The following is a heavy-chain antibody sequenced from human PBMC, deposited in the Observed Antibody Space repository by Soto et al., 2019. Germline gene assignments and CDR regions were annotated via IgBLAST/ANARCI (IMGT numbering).Heavy chain of an antibody. Sequence: SGGSLRLSCAASGFTFSSNAMNWARQAPGKGLEWVSTISGSGGTTYYADSVKGRFTISRDNSKNTLYLQMNSLRAEDTAVYYCAKDRYGDYAFDYWGQGTLVTVSS. CDR2: ISGSGGTT. V-gene: IGHV3-23*01. D-gene: IGHD4-17*01. CDR1: GFTFSSNA. J-gene: IGHJ4*02. CDR3: AKDRYGDYAFDY.